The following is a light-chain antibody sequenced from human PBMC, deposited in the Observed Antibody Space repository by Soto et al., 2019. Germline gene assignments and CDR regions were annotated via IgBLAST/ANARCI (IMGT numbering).Light chain of an antibody. Sequence: DIQLTQSPSTLSAAVGDSVTITCRASQNIRNLLAWYQQKPGKAPRFLIHQASVLETGVPSRFSGSGSETEFALTINSLQPDDFGVYYCQQYLNFPITFGQGTRLEIK. CDR1: QNIRNL. J-gene: IGKJ5*01. CDR3: QQYLNFPIT. CDR2: QAS. V-gene: IGKV1-5*03.